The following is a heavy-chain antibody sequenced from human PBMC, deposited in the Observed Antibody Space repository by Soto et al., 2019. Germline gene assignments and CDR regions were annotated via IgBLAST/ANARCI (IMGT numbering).Heavy chain of an antibody. J-gene: IGHJ4*02. CDR2: VSGYNDKT. CDR3: ARDFYPVAYLFDY. Sequence: ASVKVSCKASGYTFTNHGISWVRQAPGQGLEWVGWVSGYNDKTKSAQKFQGRVTMTTDTSTSTAYMELRSLRSDDTAVYYCARDFYPVAYLFDYWGQGTLLTVSS. D-gene: IGHD1-26*01. V-gene: IGHV1-18*04. CDR1: GYTFTNHG.